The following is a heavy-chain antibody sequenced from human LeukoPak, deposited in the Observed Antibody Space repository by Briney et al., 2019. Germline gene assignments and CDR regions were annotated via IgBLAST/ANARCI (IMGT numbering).Heavy chain of an antibody. CDR3: ARVPEQWLVGLWFAP. CDR1: GYTFTSYD. Sequence: ASVKVSCKASGYTFTSYDINWVRQATGQGLEWMGGMNPNSGNTGYAQKFQGRVTMTRNTSISTAYMELSSLRSEDTAVYYCARVPEQWLVGLWFAPWGQGTLVTVSS. J-gene: IGHJ5*02. V-gene: IGHV1-8*01. D-gene: IGHD6-19*01. CDR2: MNPNSGNT.